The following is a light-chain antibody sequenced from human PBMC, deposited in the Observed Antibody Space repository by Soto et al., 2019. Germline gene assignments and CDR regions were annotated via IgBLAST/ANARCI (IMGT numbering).Light chain of an antibody. CDR1: QTVGNNY. CDR2: NPS. V-gene: IGKV3-20*01. J-gene: IGKJ2*01. Sequence: EIVLTQSPGTLSLSPGERATLSCRASQTVGNNYLAWFQQKPGRAPTLLVYNPSTRATGIPDRFSGSGSETDFTLTISRLEPEDFAVYYCLQYAFSPHTFGQGTRLDIK. CDR3: LQYAFSPHT.